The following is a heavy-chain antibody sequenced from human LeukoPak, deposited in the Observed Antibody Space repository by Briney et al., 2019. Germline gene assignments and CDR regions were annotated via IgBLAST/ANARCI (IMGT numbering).Heavy chain of an antibody. CDR1: GFIFSSYS. D-gene: IGHD6-13*01. J-gene: IGHJ4*02. CDR3: ARASRSWYYFDY. CDR2: ISTSSSYI. V-gene: IGHV3-21*01. Sequence: GGSLRLSCAASGFIFSSYSMNWVRQAPGKGLEWVSFISTSSSYIYYADSVKGRFTISRDNAKNSLHLQMKSLRAQDTSGYYCARASRSWYYFDYGGREPRVTVSS.